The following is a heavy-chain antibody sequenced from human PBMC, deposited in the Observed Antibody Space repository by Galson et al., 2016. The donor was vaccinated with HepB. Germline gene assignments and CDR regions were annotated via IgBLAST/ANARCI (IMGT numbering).Heavy chain of an antibody. CDR2: IYAGGNT. D-gene: IGHD2-2*02. CDR3: TRHLVPVVIRTYGLDV. Sequence: SLRLSCAASGFTVSYNYMSWVRQAPGKGLECVSVIYAGGNTYYADSVKGRFTISRDNSKNTVYVQMNSLRAEDTAVYYCTRHLVPVVIRTYGLDVWGQGTTVTVSS. J-gene: IGHJ6*02. V-gene: IGHV3-66*04. CDR1: GFTVSYNY.